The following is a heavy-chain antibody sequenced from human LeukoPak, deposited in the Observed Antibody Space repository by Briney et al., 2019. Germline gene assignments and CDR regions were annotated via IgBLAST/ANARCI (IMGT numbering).Heavy chain of an antibody. Sequence: SETLSLTCTVSGGSISSYYWSWIRQPPGKGLEWIGYIYTSGSTNYNPSLKSRVTISVDTSKNQFSLKLSSVTAADTAVYYCARHGGRFDPWGQGTLVTVSS. D-gene: IGHD3-16*01. CDR3: ARHGGRFDP. CDR1: GGSISSYY. CDR2: IYTSGST. V-gene: IGHV4-4*09. J-gene: IGHJ5*02.